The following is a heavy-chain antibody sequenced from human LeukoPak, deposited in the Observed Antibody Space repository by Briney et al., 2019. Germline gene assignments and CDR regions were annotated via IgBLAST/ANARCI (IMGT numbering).Heavy chain of an antibody. CDR2: IRSKAYGGTT. D-gene: IGHD2-2*01. CDR3: TRVGVPAAMPFDY. CDR1: GFTFSDYA. Sequence: GGSLRLSCTASGFTFSDYAMSWVRQAPGKGLEWVGFIRSKAYGGTTEYAASVKGRFTISRDDSKSIAYLQMNSLKTEDTAVYYCTRVGVPAAMPFDYWGQGTLVTVSS. J-gene: IGHJ4*02. V-gene: IGHV3-49*04.